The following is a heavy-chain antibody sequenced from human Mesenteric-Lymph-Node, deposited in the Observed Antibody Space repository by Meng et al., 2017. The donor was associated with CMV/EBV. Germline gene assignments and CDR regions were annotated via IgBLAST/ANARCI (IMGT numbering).Heavy chain of an antibody. CDR1: GFTFSSYA. J-gene: IGHJ6*02. V-gene: IGHV3-48*04. D-gene: IGHD4-11*01. Sequence: GGSLRLSCAASGFTFSSYAMHWVRQAPGKGLEWVSYISSSGSTIYYADSVKGRFTISRDNAKNSLYLQMNSLRAEDTAVYYCARGRNRYYYYGMDVWGQGTTVTVSS. CDR2: ISSSGSTI. CDR3: ARGRNRYYYYGMDV.